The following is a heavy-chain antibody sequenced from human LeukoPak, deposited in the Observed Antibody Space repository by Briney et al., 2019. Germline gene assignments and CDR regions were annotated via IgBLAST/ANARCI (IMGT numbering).Heavy chain of an antibody. V-gene: IGHV4-39*07. CDR3: ARDGYCSGGSCYSLNWYFDL. CDR1: GGSISSSSYY. D-gene: IGHD2-15*01. Sequence: SETLSLTCTVSGGSISSSSYYWGWIRQPPGKGLEWIGSIYYSGSTYYNPSLKSRVTISVDTSKNQFSLKLSSVTAADTAVYYCARDGYCSGGSCYSLNWYFDLWGRGTLVTVSS. CDR2: IYYSGST. J-gene: IGHJ2*01.